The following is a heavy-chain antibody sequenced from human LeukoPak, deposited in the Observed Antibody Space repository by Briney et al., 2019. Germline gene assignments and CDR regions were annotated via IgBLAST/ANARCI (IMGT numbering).Heavy chain of an antibody. CDR3: ARLSRDGYNFVDY. J-gene: IGHJ4*02. Sequence: KPSETLSLTCTVSGSSISSGSYYWSWIRQPAGKGLEWIGRIYTGGSTNYNPSLKSRVTISVDTSKNQFSLKLSSVTAADTAVYYCARLSRDGYNFVDYWGQGTLVTVSS. CDR1: GSSISSGSYY. CDR2: IYTGGST. V-gene: IGHV4-61*02. D-gene: IGHD5-24*01.